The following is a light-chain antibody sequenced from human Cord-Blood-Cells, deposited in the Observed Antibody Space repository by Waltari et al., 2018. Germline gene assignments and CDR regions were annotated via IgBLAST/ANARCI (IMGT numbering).Light chain of an antibody. CDR2: KVS. V-gene: IGKV2-30*02. CDR3: MQGTHWPWT. Sequence: DVVMTQSPLSLPVTLGQPASISCRSSQSLVHSDGNTYLNWFQQRPGQSPRRLIYKVSNRDSGVPDRFSGSGSRTDFTLKISRVEAEDVGVYYCMQGTHWPWTFGQGTKVEIK. J-gene: IGKJ1*01. CDR1: QSLVHSDGNTY.